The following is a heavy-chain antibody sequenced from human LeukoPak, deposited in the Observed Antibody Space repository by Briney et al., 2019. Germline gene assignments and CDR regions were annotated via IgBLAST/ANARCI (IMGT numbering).Heavy chain of an antibody. Sequence: ASVKVSCKASGYTFTSYAMHWVRQAPGQRLEWMGWINAGNGNTKYPQKFQGRVTITRDTSASTAYMELSSLRSEDAAVYYCARHRRQQLVLDYWGQGTLVTVSS. CDR3: ARHRRQQLVLDY. D-gene: IGHD6-13*01. CDR1: GYTFTSYA. CDR2: INAGNGNT. V-gene: IGHV1-3*01. J-gene: IGHJ4*02.